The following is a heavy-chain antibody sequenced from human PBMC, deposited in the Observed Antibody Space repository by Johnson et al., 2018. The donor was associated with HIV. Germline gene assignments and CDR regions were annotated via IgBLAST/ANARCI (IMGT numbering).Heavy chain of an antibody. CDR2: ISGSGSST. Sequence: VQLVESGGGVVRPGGSLRLSCIASGFTFSSYAMSWVRQAPGKGLEWVSAISGSGSSTYYADSVKGRFTISRDNSKNTLYLQMNSLRAEDTAVYYCAKGSWALWSPWGQGTMVTVSS. D-gene: IGHD1-26*01. J-gene: IGHJ3*01. CDR3: AKGSWALWSP. V-gene: IGHV3-23*04. CDR1: GFTFSSYA.